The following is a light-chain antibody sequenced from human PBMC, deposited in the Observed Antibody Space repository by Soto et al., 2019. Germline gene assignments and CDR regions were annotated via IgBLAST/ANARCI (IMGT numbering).Light chain of an antibody. Sequence: EIVLTQSPGTLSLSPGERATLSCRASQRVSSSYLAWYQQKPGQAPRLLIYGASSRATVIPARFSGSGSGTDFTLTISRLEPEDFAVYYCQQYCSSPLTFGGGTKVEIK. CDR1: QRVSSSY. CDR3: QQYCSSPLT. CDR2: GAS. J-gene: IGKJ4*01. V-gene: IGKV3-20*01.